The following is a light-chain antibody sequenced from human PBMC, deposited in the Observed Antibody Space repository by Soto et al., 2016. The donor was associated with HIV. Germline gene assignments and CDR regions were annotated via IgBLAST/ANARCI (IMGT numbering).Light chain of an antibody. V-gene: IGKV1-39*01. CDR1: QSVSVR. Sequence: DIQMTQFPSTLSASIGDRVTITCRASQSVSVRLAWYQQKPGKAPKLLIYAASSLQSGVPSRFSGSASGTDFSLTISNLQPEDFATYYCQQSYSNPLTFGQGTGWRL. CDR2: AAS. CDR3: QQSYSNPLT. J-gene: IGKJ5*01.